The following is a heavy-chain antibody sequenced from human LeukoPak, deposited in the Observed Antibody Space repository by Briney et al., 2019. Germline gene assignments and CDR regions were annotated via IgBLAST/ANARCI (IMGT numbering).Heavy chain of an antibody. CDR1: GGSINSYY. Sequence: SETLSLTCIVSGGSINSYYWSWIRQPPGKGLEWIGYIYYDGSTNYNPSLESRVTISVDASKNQFSLRLNSVTAADTAVYYCARGLFSGSYPPRYWGQGALVTVSS. CDR2: IYYDGST. V-gene: IGHV4-59*03. CDR3: ARGLFSGSYPPRY. D-gene: IGHD1-26*01. J-gene: IGHJ4*02.